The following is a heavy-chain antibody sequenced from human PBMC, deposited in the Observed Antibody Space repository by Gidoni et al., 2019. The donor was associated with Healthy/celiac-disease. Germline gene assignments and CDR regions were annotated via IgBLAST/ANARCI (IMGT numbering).Heavy chain of an antibody. V-gene: IGHV3-30-3*01. CDR2: ISYDGSNK. Sequence: QVQLVESGGGVVQPGRSLRLSCAASGFTFSSYAMHWVRQAPGKGLEWVAVISYDGSNKYYADSVKGRFTISRDNSKNTLYLQMNSLRAEDTAVYYCARAFNEVRGGLSPWGQGTLVTVSS. CDR1: GFTFSSYA. J-gene: IGHJ5*02. CDR3: ARAFNEVRGGLSP. D-gene: IGHD3-10*01.